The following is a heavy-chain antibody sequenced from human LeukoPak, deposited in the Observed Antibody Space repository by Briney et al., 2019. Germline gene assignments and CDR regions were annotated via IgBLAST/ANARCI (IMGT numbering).Heavy chain of an antibody. D-gene: IGHD3-22*01. CDR1: GFTFSSYE. CDR3: ARDQGFYYDSGGYSTNPFDL. V-gene: IGHV3-48*03. Sequence: GGSLRLCCKGSGFTFSSYEMNWVRQAPGKGLEWVSYMSSDETLIYYADSVKGRFTISRDNAKNSLYLEMNNLRVGDTAVYYCARDQGFYYDSGGYSTNPFDLWGQGTMVIVSS. J-gene: IGHJ3*01. CDR2: MSSDETLI.